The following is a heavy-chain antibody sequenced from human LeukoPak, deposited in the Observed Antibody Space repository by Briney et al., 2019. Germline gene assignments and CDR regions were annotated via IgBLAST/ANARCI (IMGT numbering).Heavy chain of an antibody. V-gene: IGHV3-30*18. CDR1: GSTFSSYG. J-gene: IGHJ1*01. D-gene: IGHD3-22*01. CDR3: AKEDVVVITIRYFQH. Sequence: GGSLRLSCAASGSTFSSYGMHWVRQAPGKGLEWVTVISYGGSNKYYADSVKGRFTISRDNSKNTLYLQMNSLRTEDTAIYYCAKEDVVVITIRYFQHWGQGTLVSVSS. CDR2: ISYGGSNK.